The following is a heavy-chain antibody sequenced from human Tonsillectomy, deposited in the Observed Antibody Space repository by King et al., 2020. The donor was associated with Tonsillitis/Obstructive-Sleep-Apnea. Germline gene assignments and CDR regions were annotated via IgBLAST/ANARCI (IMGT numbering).Heavy chain of an antibody. J-gene: IGHJ4*02. Sequence: VQLVESGGGLVQPGGSLRLSCAASGFTVSSNYMSWVRQAPGKGLEWVSIIYTVGSTYYADSVKGRFTISRDSSKNTLYLHMNSLRAEDTAVYYCASGSSGWYTIDYWGQGTLVTVSS. CDR1: GFTVSSNY. D-gene: IGHD6-19*01. CDR3: ASGSSGWYTIDY. V-gene: IGHV3-66*01. CDR2: IYTVGST.